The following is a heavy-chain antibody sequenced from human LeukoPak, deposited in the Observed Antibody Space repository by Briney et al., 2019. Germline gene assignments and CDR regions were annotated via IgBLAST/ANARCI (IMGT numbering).Heavy chain of an antibody. J-gene: IGHJ6*03. V-gene: IGHV4-34*01. D-gene: IGHD2-15*01. CDR2: INHGGIT. CDR3: ARTPYYYYYYMGV. CDR1: GGSFNGHY. Sequence: SETLSLTCAVSGGSFNGHYWNWIRQPPGKGLEWIGEINHGGITNYNPSLKTRVTISVDTSENQFSLKLSSVTAADTAVYYCARTPYYYYYYMGVWGKGTTVTVSS.